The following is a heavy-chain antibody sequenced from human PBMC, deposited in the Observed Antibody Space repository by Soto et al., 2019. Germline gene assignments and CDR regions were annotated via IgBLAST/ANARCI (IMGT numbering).Heavy chain of an antibody. Sequence: QVQLVESGGGLVKPGGSLRLSCAASGFTFTDYYMSWIRQAPWKGLEWVSDISSSSSYTNYADSVKGRFTISRDNAKNSLYLQMNSLRAEDTAVYYCARDRGWPTFYYGMDVWGQGTTVTVSS. CDR1: GFTFTDYY. CDR3: ARDRGWPTFYYGMDV. V-gene: IGHV3-11*06. CDR2: ISSSSSYT. D-gene: IGHD6-19*01. J-gene: IGHJ6*02.